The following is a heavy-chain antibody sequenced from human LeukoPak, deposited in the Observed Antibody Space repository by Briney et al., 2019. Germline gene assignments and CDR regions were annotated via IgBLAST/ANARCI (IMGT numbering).Heavy chain of an antibody. CDR2: ISGSGGST. V-gene: IGHV3-23*01. D-gene: IGHD5-12*01. CDR1: GFTFSSYA. J-gene: IGHJ4*02. CDR3: AKDLGYSGYDAIDY. Sequence: SGGSLRLSCAASGFTFSSYAMSWVRQAPGKGLEWVSAISGSGGSTYYADSVKGRFTISRDNSKNTLYLQMNSLRAEDTAVYYCAKDLGYSGYDAIDYWGQGTLVTVPS.